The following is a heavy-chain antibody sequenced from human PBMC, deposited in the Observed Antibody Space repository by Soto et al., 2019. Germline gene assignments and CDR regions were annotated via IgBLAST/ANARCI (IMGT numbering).Heavy chain of an antibody. CDR1: GFTFDDYA. J-gene: IGHJ4*02. CDR2: ISWNSASI. D-gene: IGHD1-1*01. Sequence: EVHLVESGGGLVQPGRSLRLSCAASGFTFDDYAMHWVRQAPGKGLEWVSDISWNSASIGYADSVKGRFTISRDNAKNSLYLQMNSLRPEDTALYYCAKDISRTRTTYYVEYWGQGTLVTVSS. CDR3: AKDISRTRTTYYVEY. V-gene: IGHV3-9*01.